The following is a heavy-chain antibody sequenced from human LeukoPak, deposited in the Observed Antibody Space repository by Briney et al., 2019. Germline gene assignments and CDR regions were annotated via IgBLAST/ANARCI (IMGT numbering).Heavy chain of an antibody. V-gene: IGHV3-23*01. CDR2: TSGSGGST. Sequence: RGSLRLSCAAAGFTFSSYAMSWVRQAPGKGLEWVSATSGSGGSTYYADSVKGRFTISRDNSKNTLYLQMNSLRAEDTAVYYCAKDRGYSSSSSWFDPWGQGTLVTVSS. CDR1: GFTFSSYA. CDR3: AKDRGYSSSSSWFDP. J-gene: IGHJ5*02. D-gene: IGHD6-13*01.